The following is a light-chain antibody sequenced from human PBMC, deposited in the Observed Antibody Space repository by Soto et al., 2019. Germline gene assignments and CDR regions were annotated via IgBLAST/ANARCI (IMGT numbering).Light chain of an antibody. CDR3: CSYAGSTTYV. V-gene: IGLV2-23*01. J-gene: IGLJ1*01. CDR2: TDN. Sequence: QSVLTQPASVSGSPGQSITISCTVTSSDVGSYKLVSWYQQYTGKAPKLIIYTDNNRPPGVSNRFSGSRPSNTASLTISGLQPEDEADYYCCSYAGSTTYVFGTGTKLTVL. CDR1: SSDVGSYKL.